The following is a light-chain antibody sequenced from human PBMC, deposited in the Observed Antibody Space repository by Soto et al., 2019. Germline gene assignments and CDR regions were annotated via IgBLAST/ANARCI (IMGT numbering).Light chain of an antibody. J-gene: IGLJ1*01. CDR2: NNN. V-gene: IGLV1-44*01. Sequence: QSVLTQAPSASESAGQWVSICWPRGSGPIGTNTVDSFQQLPGTAPKLLIYNNNQRPSGVPDRFSGSKSGTSASLAISGLQSEDESDYYCAAWDDSLNGYIFGTGTKVTVL. CDR3: AAWDDSLNGYI. CDR1: SGPIGTNT.